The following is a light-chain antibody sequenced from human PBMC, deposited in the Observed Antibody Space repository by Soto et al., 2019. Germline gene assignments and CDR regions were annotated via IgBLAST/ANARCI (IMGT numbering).Light chain of an antibody. CDR2: DVS. V-gene: IGLV2-14*01. CDR1: SSDVGGYSY. Sequence: QSALTQPASVSGSPGQSISMSCAGTSSDVGGYSYVSWYQQLPGKAPKLMIYDVSDRPSGVSNRFSGSKSGNTASLTISGLQAEDEADYYCSSYTSSSIYVFAEGTKVTVL. CDR3: SSYTSSSIYV. J-gene: IGLJ1*01.